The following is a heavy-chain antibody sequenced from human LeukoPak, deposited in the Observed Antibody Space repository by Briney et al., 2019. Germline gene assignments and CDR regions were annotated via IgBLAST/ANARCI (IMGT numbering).Heavy chain of an antibody. Sequence: GGSLRLSCAASGFTFSTYWMSWVRQAPGKGLEWVANIKEDGSEKYYGDSVKGRFTISRDNAKNSLYLQMNSLRAEDTAVYYCARDRGLNGYNNFDYWGQGTLVTVSS. CDR1: GFTFSTYW. CDR2: IKEDGSEK. V-gene: IGHV3-7*03. CDR3: ARDRGLNGYNNFDY. J-gene: IGHJ4*02. D-gene: IGHD5-24*01.